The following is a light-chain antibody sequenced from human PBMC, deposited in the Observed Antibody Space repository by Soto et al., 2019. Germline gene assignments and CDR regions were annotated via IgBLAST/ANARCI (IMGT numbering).Light chain of an antibody. CDR1: MRDVGAYNL. J-gene: IGLJ3*02. V-gene: IGLV1-40*01. CDR2: GNS. CDR3: QSYDSSLSGSV. Sequence: SVLTQPASVSGSAGQSITISCSGTMRDVGAYNLVSWYQQHPGTAPKLLIYGNSNRPSGVPDRFSGSKSGTSASLAITGLQAEDEADYYCQSYDSSLSGSVFGGGTKLTVL.